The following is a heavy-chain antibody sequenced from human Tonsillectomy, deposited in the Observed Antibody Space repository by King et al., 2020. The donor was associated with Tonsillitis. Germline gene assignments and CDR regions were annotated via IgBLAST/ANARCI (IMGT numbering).Heavy chain of an antibody. CDR1: GFTFSGYT. CDR2: ISSSSTTI. V-gene: IGHV3-48*02. J-gene: IGHJ6*02. CDR3: ARDWVAARSIPYYHYGMDV. Sequence: VQLVESGGGLVQPGGSLRLSCAASGFTFSGYTMNWVRQAPGKGLEGVSYISSSSTTIYYADSVKGRFTISRDNAKNSLYLQMNSLRDEDAAVYYCARDWVAARSIPYYHYGMDVWGQGTTVTVSS. D-gene: IGHD6-6*01.